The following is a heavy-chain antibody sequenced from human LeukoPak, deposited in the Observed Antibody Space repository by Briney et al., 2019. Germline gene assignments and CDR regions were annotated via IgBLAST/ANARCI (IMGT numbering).Heavy chain of an antibody. D-gene: IGHD5-12*01. CDR3: ATGSPSGYDQVFDY. Sequence: GGSLRLSCAASGFTVSSNYMSWVRQAPRKGLEWVSVIYSGGSTYYADSVKGRFTISRDNSKNTLYLQMNSLRAEDTAVYYCATGSPSGYDQVFDYWGQGTLVTVSS. V-gene: IGHV3-66*01. CDR2: IYSGGST. J-gene: IGHJ4*02. CDR1: GFTVSSNY.